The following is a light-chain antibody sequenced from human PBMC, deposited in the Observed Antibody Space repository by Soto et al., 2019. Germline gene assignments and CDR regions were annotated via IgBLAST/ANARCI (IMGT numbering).Light chain of an antibody. V-gene: IGKV3-20*01. CDR3: QQYGNSFPLT. Sequence: EIVLTQAPGTVSLSPGDRATLSCRASQNLNSNFLSWYQQKRGQAPRLLIYGASGRAAGIPDRFSSSGSGKNFNLTISRLAPEDFAGYYCQQYGNSFPLTFGQGTKLEIK. CDR2: GAS. J-gene: IGKJ2*01. CDR1: QNLNSNF.